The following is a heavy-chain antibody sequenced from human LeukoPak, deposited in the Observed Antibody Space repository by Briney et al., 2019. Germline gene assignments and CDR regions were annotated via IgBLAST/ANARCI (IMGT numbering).Heavy chain of an antibody. Sequence: ASVKVSCKASGCTFTSYDINWVRQATGQGLEWMGWMNPNSGNTGYAQKFQGRVTMTRNTSISTAYMELSSLRSEDTAVYYCARVQEVVVAATLYYYGMDVWGQGTTVTVSS. D-gene: IGHD2-15*01. CDR1: GCTFTSYD. V-gene: IGHV1-8*01. CDR3: ARVQEVVVAATLYYYGMDV. CDR2: MNPNSGNT. J-gene: IGHJ6*02.